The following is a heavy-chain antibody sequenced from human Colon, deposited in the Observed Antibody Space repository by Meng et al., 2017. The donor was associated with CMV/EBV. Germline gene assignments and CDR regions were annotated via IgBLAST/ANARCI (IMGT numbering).Heavy chain of an antibody. J-gene: IGHJ4*02. D-gene: IGHD3-10*01. CDR1: GCDFNKCA. V-gene: IGHV7-4-1*02. Sequence: CKASGCDFNKCAKNWVRRAPGQGLGWMGWISTSTGHATYDQGFTGRFVFSFDTSVSTAYLQISSLKAEDTAVYFCAKEGEDAYYNFDYWGQGTLVTVSS. CDR2: ISTSTGHA. CDR3: AKEGEDAYYNFDY.